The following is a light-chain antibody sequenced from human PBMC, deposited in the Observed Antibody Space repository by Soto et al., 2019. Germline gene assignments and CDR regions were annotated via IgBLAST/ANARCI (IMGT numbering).Light chain of an antibody. V-gene: IGKV3-15*01. CDR1: QSVKSH. J-gene: IGKJ4*01. Sequence: EIVMTQSPATLSVSPGERATLSCRASQSVKSHLAWYQQKPGQAPRLLIYGESTRATGIPARFSGSRSGTEFTLTISSLQSEDFAIYFCQQYNNWPLTFGGGSKVEIK. CDR2: GES. CDR3: QQYNNWPLT.